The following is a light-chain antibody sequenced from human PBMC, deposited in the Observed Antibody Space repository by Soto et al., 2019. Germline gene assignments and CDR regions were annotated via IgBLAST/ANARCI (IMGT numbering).Light chain of an antibody. CDR2: EVN. Sequence: QAVLTQLGSASGSPRQSVAISCTGTSSDVGGYNYVSWYQQHPGKAPKLMIYEVNKRPSGVPDRFSGSKSGNTASLTVSGLQAEDEADYYCSSYAGSSNVFGTGTKVTVL. CDR3: SSYAGSSNV. J-gene: IGLJ1*01. CDR1: SSDVGGYNY. V-gene: IGLV2-8*01.